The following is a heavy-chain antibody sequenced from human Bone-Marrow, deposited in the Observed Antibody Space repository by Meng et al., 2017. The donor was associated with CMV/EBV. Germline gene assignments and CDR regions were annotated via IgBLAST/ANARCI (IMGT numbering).Heavy chain of an antibody. V-gene: IGHV3-72*01. Sequence: SAFTFSYRNLASVRQPPATGLECVCRIKNNANLYSVGYAASVKGRFSISRDESKNTLYLQMNSLKTDDTAVYYCMRVKLGSSNYIDLWGRGTLVTVSS. CDR3: MRVKLGSSNYIDL. CDR2: IKNNANLYSV. J-gene: IGHJ2*01. D-gene: IGHD5-24*01. CDR1: AFTFSYRN.